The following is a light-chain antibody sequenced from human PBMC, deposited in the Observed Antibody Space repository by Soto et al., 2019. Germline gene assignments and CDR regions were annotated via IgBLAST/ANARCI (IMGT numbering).Light chain of an antibody. V-gene: IGKV1-13*02. Sequence: AAQLTQSPSSLSASVGDRVTISCRASQGIGSALAWYQQKPGKAPKVLIYDASSLKSGVPSRFSGSGSGTDFTLTISSLQPDDFATYYCQHYKSYSTFGQGGKADI. CDR2: DAS. CDR1: QGIGSA. CDR3: QHYKSYST. J-gene: IGKJ1*01.